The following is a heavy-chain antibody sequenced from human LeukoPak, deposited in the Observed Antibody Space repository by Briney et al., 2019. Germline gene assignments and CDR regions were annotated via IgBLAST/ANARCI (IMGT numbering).Heavy chain of an antibody. J-gene: IGHJ6*03. CDR3: ARDPLWFGELFGYYYYMDV. V-gene: IGHV1-69*13. CDR2: IIPIFGTA. D-gene: IGHD3-10*01. Sequence: ASVKVSCKASGGTFSSYAISWVRQAPGQGLEWMGGIIPIFGTANYAQKFQGRVTITADESTSTAYMELSSLRSEDTAVYYCARDPLWFGELFGYYYYMDVWGKGTTVTISS. CDR1: GGTFSSYA.